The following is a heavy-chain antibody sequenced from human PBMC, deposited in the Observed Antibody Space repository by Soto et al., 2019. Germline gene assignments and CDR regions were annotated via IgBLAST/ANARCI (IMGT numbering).Heavy chain of an antibody. V-gene: IGHV1-8*01. CDR2: MNPNSGNT. D-gene: IGHD6-19*01. J-gene: IGHJ6*02. Sequence: ASVKVSCKASGYTFTSYDINWVRQATGQGREWMGWMNPNSGNTGYAQKFQGRVTMTRNTSISTAYMELSSLRSEDTAVYYCARGPVAGTLYYYYYGMDVWGQGXTVTVSS. CDR3: ARGPVAGTLYYYYYGMDV. CDR1: GYTFTSYD.